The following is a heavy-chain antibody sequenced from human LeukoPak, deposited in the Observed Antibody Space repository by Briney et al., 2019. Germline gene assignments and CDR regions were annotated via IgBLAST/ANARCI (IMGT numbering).Heavy chain of an antibody. CDR1: GGSFSGYY. J-gene: IGHJ4*02. Sequence: SETLSLTCAVYGGSFSGYYWSWIRQPPGKGLEWIGEINHSGSTNYNPSLKSRVTISVDTSKNQFSLKLSSVTAADTAVYYCARGLIRVFDYWGQGTLVTVSS. V-gene: IGHV4-34*01. CDR3: ARGLIRVFDY. CDR2: INHSGST. D-gene: IGHD2-21*01.